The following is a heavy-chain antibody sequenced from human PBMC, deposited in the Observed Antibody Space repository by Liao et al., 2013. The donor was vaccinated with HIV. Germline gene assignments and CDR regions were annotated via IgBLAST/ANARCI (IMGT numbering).Heavy chain of an antibody. D-gene: IGHD3-10*01. V-gene: IGHV4-39*07. CDR2: MHYSGAT. J-gene: IGHJ4*02. Sequence: QLQLQESGPGLVKPSETLSLTCVVSGDSITNTRYHWGWIRQPPGKGLEWIASMHYSGATNYNPSLQSRVTMSRDTSKNQLFLNLRSVAAADTAVYFCARDSLYYDSGSYYSPFDQWGQGIRVTVSS. CDR1: GDSITNTRYH. CDR3: ARDSLYYDSGSYYSPFDQ.